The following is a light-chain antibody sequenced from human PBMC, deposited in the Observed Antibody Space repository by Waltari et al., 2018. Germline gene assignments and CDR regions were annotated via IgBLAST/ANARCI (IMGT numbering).Light chain of an antibody. CDR2: WAS. Sequence: DIVMTQSPDSLAVFPGARAIINCKSSQSVLDSSNNKNYMAWYQQKPGQPPKLRIYWASIRESGVPDRFSGSGSGTDFTLTISSLQAEDVAVYYCQQCHRSPWTFGQGTKVEI. CDR3: QQCHRSPWT. J-gene: IGKJ1*01. V-gene: IGKV4-1*01. CDR1: QSVLDSSNNKNY.